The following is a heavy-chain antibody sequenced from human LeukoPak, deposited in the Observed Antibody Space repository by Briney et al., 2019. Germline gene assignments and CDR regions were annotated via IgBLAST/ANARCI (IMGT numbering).Heavy chain of an antibody. D-gene: IGHD1-14*01. CDR2: INPSGGST. CDR1: GYTFTSYY. J-gene: IGHJ4*02. V-gene: IGHV1-46*01. CDR3: ARSYNRNYFFY. Sequence: ASVKVSCKASGYTFTSYYMHWVRQAPGQGLEWMGIINPSGGSTSYAQKFQGRVTMTRDMSTSTVYMELSSLRSEDTAVYYCARSYNRNYFFYWGQGTLVPVSS.